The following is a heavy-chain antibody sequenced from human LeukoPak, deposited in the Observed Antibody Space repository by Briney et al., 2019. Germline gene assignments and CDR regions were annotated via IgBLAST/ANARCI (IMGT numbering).Heavy chain of an antibody. CDR1: GFTFSSYA. Sequence: GGSLRLSCAASGFTFSSYAMHWVRQAPAKGLEWVAVISYDGINKYYADSVKGRFTISRDNSKNTLYLQMNSLRVEDTAVYYCARDPSLYYDFWSGSRAFDIWGQGTMVTVSS. D-gene: IGHD3-3*01. CDR2: ISYDGINK. CDR3: ARDPSLYYDFWSGSRAFDI. J-gene: IGHJ3*02. V-gene: IGHV3-30-3*01.